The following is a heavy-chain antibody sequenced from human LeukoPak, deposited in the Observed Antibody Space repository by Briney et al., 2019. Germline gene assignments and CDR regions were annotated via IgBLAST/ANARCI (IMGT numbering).Heavy chain of an antibody. Sequence: GGSLRLSCAASGFTFSSYAMSWVRQAPGEGLEWVSAVGGRGGSTYYADSVKGRFTISRDNSKNTLYLQMNSLRAEDTAVYYCAKVLLWFGDPWDYWGQGTLVTVSS. V-gene: IGHV3-23*01. D-gene: IGHD3-10*01. CDR2: VGGRGGST. CDR3: AKVLLWFGDPWDY. J-gene: IGHJ4*02. CDR1: GFTFSSYA.